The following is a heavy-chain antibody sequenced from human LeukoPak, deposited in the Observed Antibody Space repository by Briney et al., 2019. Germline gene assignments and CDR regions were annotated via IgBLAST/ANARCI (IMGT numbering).Heavy chain of an antibody. V-gene: IGHV3-74*01. J-gene: IGHJ4*02. CDR1: GFTFSSYW. Sequence: GGSLRLSCAASGFTFSSYWMSWVRHAPGKGLVWVSRINTDGSSTTYADSVKGRFTISRDNAKNTLYLQMNSLRADDTAVYYCSTDFYSAEEDWGQGTLVTVSS. D-gene: IGHD2-21*01. CDR3: STDFYSAEED. CDR2: INTDGSST.